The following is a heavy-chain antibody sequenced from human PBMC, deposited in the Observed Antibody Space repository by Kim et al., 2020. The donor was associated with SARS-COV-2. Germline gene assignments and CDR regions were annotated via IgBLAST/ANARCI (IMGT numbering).Heavy chain of an antibody. J-gene: IGHJ4*01. V-gene: IGHV4-34*01. D-gene: IGHD3-3*01. Sequence: SETLSLTCAVYGGSFSGYYWSWIRQPPGKGLEWIGEINHSGSTNYNPSLKSRVTISVDTSKNQFSLKLSSVTAADTAVYYCARGSPYYDFWSGYYNRYY. CDR3: ARGSPYYDFWSGYYNRYY. CDR2: INHSGST. CDR1: GGSFSGYY.